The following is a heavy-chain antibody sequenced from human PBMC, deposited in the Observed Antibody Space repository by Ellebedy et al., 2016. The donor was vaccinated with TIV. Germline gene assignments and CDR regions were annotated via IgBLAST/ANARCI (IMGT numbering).Heavy chain of an antibody. Sequence: PGGSLRLSCRASGFSFKSFAMNWVRQSPGKGLEWVASVGGDPHYTAYADSVKDRFSISRANAKNCLFLQMDSLRADDPAVYFCARDGGERELHSFFDLWGQGALVTVSS. CDR3: ARDGGERELHSFFDL. V-gene: IGHV3-21*04. J-gene: IGHJ4*02. CDR2: VGGDPHYT. CDR1: GFSFKSFA. D-gene: IGHD3-16*01.